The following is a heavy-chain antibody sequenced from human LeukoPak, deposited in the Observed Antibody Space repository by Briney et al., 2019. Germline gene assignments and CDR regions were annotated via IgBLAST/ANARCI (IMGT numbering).Heavy chain of an antibody. V-gene: IGHV4-34*01. D-gene: IGHD1-26*01. CDR3: ARVCEFRSWPYYYYGMDV. CDR2: INHSGST. J-gene: IGHJ6*02. CDR1: GGSSSGYY. Sequence: SETLSLTCAVYGGSSSGYYWSWIRQPPGKGLEWIGEINHSGSTNYNPSLKSRVTISVDTSKNQFSLKLSSVTAADTAVYYCARVCEFRSWPYYYYGMDVWGQGTTVTVSS.